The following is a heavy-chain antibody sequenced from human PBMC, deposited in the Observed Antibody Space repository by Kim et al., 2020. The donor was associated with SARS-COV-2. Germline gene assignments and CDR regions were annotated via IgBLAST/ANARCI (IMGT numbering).Heavy chain of an antibody. J-gene: IGHJ4*02. Sequence: SQTLSLTRAISGDSVSSNSAAWNWIRQSPSRGLEWLGRTYYRSKWYNDYAVSVKSRITINPDTSKNQFSLQLNSVTPEDTAVYYCARDLGWYLGAVARFDYWGQGTLVTVSS. D-gene: IGHD6-19*01. V-gene: IGHV6-1*01. CDR3: ARDLGWYLGAVARFDY. CDR2: TYYRSKWYN. CDR1: GDSVSSNSAA.